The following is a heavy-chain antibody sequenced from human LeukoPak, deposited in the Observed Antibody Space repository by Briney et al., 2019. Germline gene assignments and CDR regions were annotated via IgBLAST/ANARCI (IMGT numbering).Heavy chain of an antibody. D-gene: IGHD3-10*01. CDR3: ARVGTLLWFGELPRAPFDY. CDR1: GGSISSYY. CDR2: IYHSGST. J-gene: IGHJ4*02. Sequence: PSETLSLTCTVSGGSISSYYWSWIRQPPGKGLEWIGSIYHSGSTYYNPSLKSRVTISVDTSKNQFSLKLSSVTAADTAVYYCARVGTLLWFGELPRAPFDYWGQGTLVTVSS. V-gene: IGHV4-59*08.